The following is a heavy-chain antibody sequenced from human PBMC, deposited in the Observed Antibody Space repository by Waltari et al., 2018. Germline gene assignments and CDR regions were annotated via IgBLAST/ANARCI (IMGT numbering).Heavy chain of an antibody. D-gene: IGHD3-22*01. Sequence: QLQLQESGPGLVKPSETLSLTCTVSGGSISSSSYYWGWIRQPPGKGLEWIGSIYDSGCTYYNPSLKDRVTISVDTSKNQFSLKLSSGTAADTAVYYCARGLDDSSGYWHYWGQGTLVTVSS. CDR1: GGSISSSSYY. J-gene: IGHJ4*02. V-gene: IGHV4-39*01. CDR3: ARGLDDSSGYWHY. CDR2: IYDSGCT.